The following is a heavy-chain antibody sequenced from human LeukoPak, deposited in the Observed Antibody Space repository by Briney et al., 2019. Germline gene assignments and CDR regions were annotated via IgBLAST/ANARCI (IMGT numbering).Heavy chain of an antibody. D-gene: IGHD2-21*02. V-gene: IGHV1-2*02. CDR1: GYTFTGHF. CDR3: ARGLASGDFPFEF. J-gene: IGHJ4*02. Sequence: GASVKVSCKTSGYTFTGHFMHWVRQAPGQGPEWMGLINPNTGGTKYAQNFQGRVTLTRDTSITTVYMELSRLRSDDTATYYCARGLASGDFPFEFWGQGPLVTVS. CDR2: INPNTGGT.